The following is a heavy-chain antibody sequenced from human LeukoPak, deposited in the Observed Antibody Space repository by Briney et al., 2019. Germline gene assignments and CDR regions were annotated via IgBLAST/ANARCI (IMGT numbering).Heavy chain of an antibody. CDR2: ISGSGGST. D-gene: IGHD2-2*01. Sequence: GGSLRLSCAASGFTFSSYAMSWVRQAPGKGLDWVSAISGSGGSTYYADSVKGRVTISRDNSKNTLYLQMNRLRAEDTAVYYCAKGGYCSSTSCYGAFDIWGQGTMVTVSS. V-gene: IGHV3-23*01. CDR1: GFTFSSYA. J-gene: IGHJ3*02. CDR3: AKGGYCSSTSCYGAFDI.